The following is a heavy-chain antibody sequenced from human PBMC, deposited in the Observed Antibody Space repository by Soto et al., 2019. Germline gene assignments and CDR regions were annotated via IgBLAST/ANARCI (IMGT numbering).Heavy chain of an antibody. CDR3: AKGRSYYDYYGVDV. J-gene: IGHJ6*02. V-gene: IGHV3-23*01. Sequence: EVQLLESGGGLVQPGGSLRLSCAASGFTFSSCAMGWVRQAPGKGLEWVSDIIDSGASTYYADSVKGRFTISRDNSKITLYLQMNRVRADVTALYYCAKGRSYYDYYGVDVWGQGTTVTVSS. CDR2: IIDSGAST. CDR1: GFTFSSCA.